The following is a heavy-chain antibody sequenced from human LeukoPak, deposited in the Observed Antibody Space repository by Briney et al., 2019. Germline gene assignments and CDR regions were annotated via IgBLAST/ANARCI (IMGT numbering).Heavy chain of an antibody. CDR3: ATSIVGFTYDEHFQH. CDR1: GFTFSTYS. V-gene: IGHV3-48*01. CDR2: ISKSGTTI. J-gene: IGHJ1*01. Sequence: GGSLRLSCAASGFTFSTYSMNWVRQAPGKGLEWVSYISKSGTTIYYADSVKGRFTISRDNSKNTLYLQLNSLRVEDTAVYYCATSIVGFTYDEHFQHWGQGTLVTVSS. D-gene: IGHD1-26*01.